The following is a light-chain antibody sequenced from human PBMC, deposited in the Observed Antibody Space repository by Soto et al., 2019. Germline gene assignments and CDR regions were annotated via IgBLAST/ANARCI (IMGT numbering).Light chain of an antibody. CDR3: QSYDSSLSRRWV. Sequence: QSVLTQPPSVSGAPGQRVTISCTGSSSNIGAGYPVHWYQQLPGTAPKLLVAGNRPSGVPDRFSVSKSGASASLDITGLQAEDEADYYCQSYDSSLSRRWVFGGGTKLTVL. CDR1: SSNIGAGYP. J-gene: IGLJ3*02. V-gene: IGLV1-40*01. CDR2: G.